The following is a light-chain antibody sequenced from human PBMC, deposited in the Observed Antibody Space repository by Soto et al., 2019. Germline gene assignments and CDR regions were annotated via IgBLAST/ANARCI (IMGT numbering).Light chain of an antibody. CDR1: QDISNC. J-gene: IGKJ4*01. CDR2: AAS. Sequence: DIQMTQSPSALSASVGDRVTIACQASQDISNCLNWYQQKPGKAPKLLIYAASSLQSGVPSRFSGSGSGTDFTLTIISLQPEDFATYYCQQSYSTPLTFGGGTKVDIK. CDR3: QQSYSTPLT. V-gene: IGKV1-39*01.